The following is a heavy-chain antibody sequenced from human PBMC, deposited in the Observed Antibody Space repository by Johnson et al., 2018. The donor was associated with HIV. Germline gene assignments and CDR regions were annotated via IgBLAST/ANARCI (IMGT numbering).Heavy chain of an antibody. CDR3: AKTWDDYDDAFDI. D-gene: IGHD4/OR15-4a*01. CDR1: GFTFSSFG. CDR2: IWYDGSNK. V-gene: IGHV3-33*06. Sequence: QVQLVESGGGVVQPGRSLRLSCATSGFTFSSFGMHWVRQAPGKGLEWVAVIWYDGSNKYYADSVQGRCTISRDNSKNTLYLQMNSLRAEDTAVYYCAKTWDDYDDAFDIWGQGTMVTVSS. J-gene: IGHJ3*02.